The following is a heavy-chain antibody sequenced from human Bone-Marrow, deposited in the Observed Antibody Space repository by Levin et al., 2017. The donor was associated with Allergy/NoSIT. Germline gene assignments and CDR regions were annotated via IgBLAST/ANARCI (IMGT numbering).Heavy chain of an antibody. Sequence: GESLKISCKASGYSFTSYRIGWVRQMPGKGLEWMGIIYPDDSDTTYSPSFQGQVTMSVDKSDSTAYLQWSSLEASDTAMYFCARRRYYGSGSFVLDYWGQGTLVTVSS. CDR2: IYPDDSDT. D-gene: IGHD3-10*01. CDR3: ARRRYYGSGSFVLDY. V-gene: IGHV5-51*01. CDR1: GYSFTSYR. J-gene: IGHJ4*02.